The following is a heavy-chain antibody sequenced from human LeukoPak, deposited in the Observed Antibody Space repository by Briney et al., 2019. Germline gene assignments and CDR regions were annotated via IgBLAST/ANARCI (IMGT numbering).Heavy chain of an antibody. J-gene: IGHJ4*02. CDR3: ARDQTYSGSGIYTYFDY. V-gene: IGHV4-61*02. Sequence: SQTLSLTCTVSGGSISSGGYYWSWMRQPAGKGLEYIGRIYSTGSTNYNPSLRSRVTISVDTSKNHFSLKLSSVTAADTAVYYCARDQTYSGSGIYTYFDYWGQGILVTAPS. CDR1: GGSISSGGYY. D-gene: IGHD3-10*01. CDR2: IYSTGST.